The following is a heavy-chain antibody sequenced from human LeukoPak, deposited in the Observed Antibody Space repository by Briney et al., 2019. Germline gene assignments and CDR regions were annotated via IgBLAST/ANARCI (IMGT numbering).Heavy chain of an antibody. V-gene: IGHV1-46*01. CDR1: GYTFTSYY. CDR2: IDPSGGSS. D-gene: IGHD4-11*01. CDR3: VRALTTTSRNDY. J-gene: IGHJ4*02. Sequence: SVKVSCKASGYTFTSYYMHWVRQAPGQGLEWMGIIDPSGGSSSYAHKFQGRVTMTRDTSTSTVYMELSSLRSEDTAVYYCVRALTTTSRNDYWGQGTLVTVSS.